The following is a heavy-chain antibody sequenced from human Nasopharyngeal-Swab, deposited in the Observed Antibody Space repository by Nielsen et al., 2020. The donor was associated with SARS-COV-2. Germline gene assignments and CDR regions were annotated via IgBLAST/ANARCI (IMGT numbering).Heavy chain of an antibody. CDR3: ARDHSYYDSNGYYFDY. J-gene: IGHJ4*02. D-gene: IGHD3-22*01. V-gene: IGHV4-59*01. Sequence: SETLSLTCTVSDGSISTYYWSWIRQPPGKGLEWIGYIHSSGTTNYNPSLKSRVTISVDTSKNQFSLKLSSVTAADTAVYYCARDHSYYDSNGYYFDYWGLGTLVTVSS. CDR1: DGSISTYY. CDR2: IHSSGTT.